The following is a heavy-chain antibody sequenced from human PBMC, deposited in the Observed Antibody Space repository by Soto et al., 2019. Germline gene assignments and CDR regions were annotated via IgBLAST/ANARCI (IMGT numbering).Heavy chain of an antibody. Sequence: QIQLVQSGAEVKKPGASVKVTCKASGYTFSSYHITWVRQAPGQGLEWMGWISAYNGNTNYAQNLQGRVTMTTDPSTSTAYMELRSLRSDDTAVYYCARDLPPVDYWGQGTLVTVSS. V-gene: IGHV1-18*01. J-gene: IGHJ4*02. CDR1: GYTFSSYH. CDR2: ISAYNGNT. CDR3: ARDLPPVDY.